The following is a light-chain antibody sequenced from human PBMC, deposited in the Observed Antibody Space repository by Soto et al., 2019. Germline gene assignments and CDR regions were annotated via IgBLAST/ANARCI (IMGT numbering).Light chain of an antibody. Sequence: EIVLTQSPGTLSLSPGESATLSCRATQSVSATYLAWYQQKPGQAPRLLIYAASSRATDIPDRFSGSGSGKDFTLAISRLEPEDFAVYWCQHYGTSTRTFGQGTK. CDR2: AAS. CDR3: QHYGTSTRT. V-gene: IGKV3-20*01. J-gene: IGKJ1*01. CDR1: QSVSATY.